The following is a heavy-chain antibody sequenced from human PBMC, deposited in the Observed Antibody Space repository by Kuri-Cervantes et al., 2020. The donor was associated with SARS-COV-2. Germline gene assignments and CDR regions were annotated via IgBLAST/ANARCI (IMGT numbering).Heavy chain of an antibody. CDR1: GFTFSNAW. D-gene: IGHD3-3*01. V-gene: IGHV3-7*01. Sequence: SYAASGFTFSNAWMNWVRQAPGKGLEWVAIIKQDGSEKSYVDSVKGRFTISRDNAKKSVFLQMNSLRAEDTAVYYCARELNDFWSGRRKDYWGQGTLVTVSS. J-gene: IGHJ4*02. CDR2: IKQDGSEK. CDR3: ARELNDFWSGRRKDY.